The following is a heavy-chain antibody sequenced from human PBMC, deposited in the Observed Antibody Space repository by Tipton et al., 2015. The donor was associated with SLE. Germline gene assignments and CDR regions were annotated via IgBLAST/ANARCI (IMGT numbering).Heavy chain of an antibody. D-gene: IGHD4-11*01. CDR3: ARLFSNSRAIDY. J-gene: IGHJ4*02. CDR2: ISTSSGTI. CDR1: GFIFSTYS. Sequence: SLRLSCAVSGFIFSTYSMSWVRQAPGKGLEWVSYISTSSGTIYYADSVKGRFTISRDNTKNLLYLQMNSLRDEDTAVYFCARLFSNSRAIDYWGQGTLIPVSS. V-gene: IGHV3-48*02.